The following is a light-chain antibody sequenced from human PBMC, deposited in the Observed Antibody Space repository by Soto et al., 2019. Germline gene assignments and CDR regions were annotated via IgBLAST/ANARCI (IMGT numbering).Light chain of an antibody. Sequence: EIVMTQSPATLSVSPGERATLSCRASQSVSSNLAWYQQKPGQAPRLLIYGASTRATGIPARFRGSGSGTEFNLTISSLQSEDFAVYYCQQYKNWPPLTFGGGTKVEIK. V-gene: IGKV3-15*01. CDR3: QQYKNWPPLT. CDR2: GAS. J-gene: IGKJ4*01. CDR1: QSVSSN.